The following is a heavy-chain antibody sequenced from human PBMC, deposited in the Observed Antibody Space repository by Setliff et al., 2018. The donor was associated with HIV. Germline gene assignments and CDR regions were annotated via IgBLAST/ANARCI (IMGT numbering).Heavy chain of an antibody. CDR1: GYTLTEVS. D-gene: IGHD3-16*01. Sequence: GASVKVSCKVSGYTLTEVSMHWVRQAPKKGLEWMGYFDPQDGETVHAQKFQGRVTMTTDASTSTAYMELGSLTSDDTAFYYCASAGEMLTGKFYYWAQGTLVTVSS. V-gene: IGHV1-24*01. J-gene: IGHJ4*02. CDR3: ASAGEMLTGKFYY. CDR2: FDPQDGET.